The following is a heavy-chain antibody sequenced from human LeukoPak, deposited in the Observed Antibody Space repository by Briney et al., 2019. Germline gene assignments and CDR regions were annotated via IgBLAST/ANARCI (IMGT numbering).Heavy chain of an antibody. CDR3: ARDCSSSCSRVDP. CDR2: IIPIFGTA. Sequence: SVKVSCKASGGTFSSYAISWVRQAPGQGLEWMGGIIPIFGTANYAQKFQGRVMITADESTSTAYMELSSLRSEDTAVYYCARDCSSSCSRVDPWGQGTLVTVSS. D-gene: IGHD6-13*01. J-gene: IGHJ5*02. CDR1: GGTFSSYA. V-gene: IGHV1-69*13.